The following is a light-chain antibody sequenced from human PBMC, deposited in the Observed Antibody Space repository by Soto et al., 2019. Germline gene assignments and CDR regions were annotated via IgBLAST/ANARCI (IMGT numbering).Light chain of an antibody. CDR2: AAS. V-gene: IGKV1-39*01. Sequence: DIQMTQSPSSLSASVGDRVTITCRASQSISSYLNCYQQKPGKAPKLLIYAASSLQSGVPSRFSGSGSGTAFTLTISSLQPEDFATYYCQQSYSTPRITFGQGTKVDIK. CDR3: QQSYSTPRIT. CDR1: QSISSY. J-gene: IGKJ1*01.